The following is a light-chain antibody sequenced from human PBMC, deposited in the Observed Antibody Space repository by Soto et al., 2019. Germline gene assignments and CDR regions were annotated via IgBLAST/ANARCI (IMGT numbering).Light chain of an antibody. V-gene: IGKV3-11*01. CDR2: GAS. CDR1: QSVSSY. Sequence: IVLTQSLSPLSLYPADRATLSCRASQSVSSYLAWYQQKPGQAPRLLIYGASNRATGIPARFSGSGSGTDFTLTISSLEPDDFAVYYCQQRSNFLTFGGGTKVEIK. J-gene: IGKJ4*02. CDR3: QQRSNFLT.